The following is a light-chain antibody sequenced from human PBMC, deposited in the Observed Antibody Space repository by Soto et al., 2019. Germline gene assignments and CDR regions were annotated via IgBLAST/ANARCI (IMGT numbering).Light chain of an antibody. CDR1: QSVNSNY. Sequence: EIVLTQSPGTLSLSPGERATLSCRASQSVNSNYLAWYQQKPGQPPRLLIYGASSRATGIPDRFSGSGSGTDFTLTISRLEPEDFAVEFCQQDGSLPTTFGGGNKVGIK. CDR2: GAS. V-gene: IGKV3-20*01. CDR3: QQDGSLPTT. J-gene: IGKJ4*01.